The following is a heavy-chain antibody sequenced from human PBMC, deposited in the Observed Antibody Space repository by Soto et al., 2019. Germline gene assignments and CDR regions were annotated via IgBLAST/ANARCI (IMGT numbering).Heavy chain of an antibody. CDR1: GFTFSRHG. D-gene: IGHD5-12*01. J-gene: IGHJ4*02. CDR2: ITSNSTI. V-gene: IGHV3-48*02. CDR3: ARGGEMATFDY. Sequence: HPGGSLRLSCAASGFTFSRHGISWVRWVRQAPGKGLEWVAYITSNSTIYYADSVKGRFTISRDNAKNSLYLQMNSLRDEDTAVYFCARGGEMATFDYWGQGTLVTVSS.